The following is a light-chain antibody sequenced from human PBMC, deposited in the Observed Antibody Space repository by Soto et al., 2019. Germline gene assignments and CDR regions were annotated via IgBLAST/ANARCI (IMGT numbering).Light chain of an antibody. J-gene: IGKJ1*01. CDR1: QSVSSY. CDR2: DAS. V-gene: IGKV3-11*01. CDR3: QQRSNSLWT. Sequence: EIVFTQSPATLSLSPGERATLCCSASQSVSSYLAWYQQKPGQAPRLLIYDASNRATGIPARFSGSGSGTDFTLTISRLEPEDFAVYYCQQRSNSLWTFGQGTKV.